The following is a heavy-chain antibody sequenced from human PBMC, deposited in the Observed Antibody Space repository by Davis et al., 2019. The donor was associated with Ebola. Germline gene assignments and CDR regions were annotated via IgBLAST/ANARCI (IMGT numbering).Heavy chain of an antibody. D-gene: IGHD3-3*01. J-gene: IGHJ6*03. CDR2: IWYDGSNK. Sequence: GGSLRLSCAASGFTFSSYGMHWVRQAPGKGLEWVAVIWYDGSNKYYADSVKGRFTISRDNSKNTLYLQMNSLRAEDTAVYYCARDGVPGDLYYYYYYMDVWGKGTTVTVSS. CDR3: ARDGVPGDLYYYYYYMDV. V-gene: IGHV3-33*01. CDR1: GFTFSSYG.